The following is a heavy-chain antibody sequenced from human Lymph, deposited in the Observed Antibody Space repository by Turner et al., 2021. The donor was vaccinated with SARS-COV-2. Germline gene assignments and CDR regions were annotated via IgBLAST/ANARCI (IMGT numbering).Heavy chain of an antibody. Sequence: QVQLVESGGGVVQPGRSLRLSCAASGFTFSSYAMHWVSQAPGKGLEWVAVISYDGSNKYYADSVKGRFTISRDNSKNTLYLQMNSLRAEDTAVYYCARSSIAARSWFDPWGQGTLVTVSS. CDR3: ARSSIAARSWFDP. V-gene: IGHV3-30-3*01. CDR2: ISYDGSNK. J-gene: IGHJ5*02. D-gene: IGHD6-6*01. CDR1: GFTFSSYA.